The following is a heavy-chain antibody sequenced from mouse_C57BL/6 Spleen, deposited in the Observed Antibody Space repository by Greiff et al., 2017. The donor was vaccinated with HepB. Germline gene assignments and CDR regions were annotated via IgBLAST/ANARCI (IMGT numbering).Heavy chain of an antibody. CDR1: GYTFTSYW. V-gene: IGHV1-53*01. CDR3: ARGGNDYDRQAWFAY. Sequence: VQLQQPGTELVKPGASVKLSCKASGYTFTSYWMHWVKQRPGQGLEWIGNINPSNGGTNYNEKFKSKATLTVDKSSSTAYMQLSSLTSEDSAVYYCARGGNDYDRQAWFAYWGQGTLVTVSA. CDR2: INPSNGGT. J-gene: IGHJ3*01. D-gene: IGHD2-4*01.